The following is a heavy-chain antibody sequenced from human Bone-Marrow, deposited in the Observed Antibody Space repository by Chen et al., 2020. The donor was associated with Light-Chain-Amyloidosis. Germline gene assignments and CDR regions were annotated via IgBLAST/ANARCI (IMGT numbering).Heavy chain of an antibody. CDR3: AKDHPTSGWPAFDS. D-gene: IGHD6-19*01. J-gene: IGHJ4*02. Sequence: EVQLVESGGGLVQPWGSLRLSCAASGFTISSRAMSWVRQAPGKGLEWVSSFSNIAKTYYADSVRGRFTIFRDNTKNTLDLQMNSLRAEDTAVYYCAKDHPTSGWPAFDSWGQGTLVTVSS. CDR1: GFTISSRA. CDR2: FSNIAKT. V-gene: IGHV3-23*04.